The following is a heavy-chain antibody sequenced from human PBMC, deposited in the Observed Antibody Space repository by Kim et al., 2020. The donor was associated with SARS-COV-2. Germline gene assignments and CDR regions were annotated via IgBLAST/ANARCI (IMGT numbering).Heavy chain of an antibody. CDR1: GGTFSSYA. D-gene: IGHD2-15*01. J-gene: IGHJ6*02. Sequence: SVKVSCKASGGTFSSYAISWVRQAPGQGLEWMGGIIPIFGTANYAQKFQGRVTITADESTSTAYMELSSLRSEDTAVYYCARVGVVVAASVGYYYYGMDVRGQGTTVTVSS. V-gene: IGHV1-69*13. CDR3: ARVGVVVAASVGYYYYGMDV. CDR2: IIPIFGTA.